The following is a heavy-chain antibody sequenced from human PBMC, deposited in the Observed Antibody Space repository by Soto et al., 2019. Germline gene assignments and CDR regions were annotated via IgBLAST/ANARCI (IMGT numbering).Heavy chain of an antibody. CDR1: GYTFTSYG. CDR2: ISAYNGNT. CDR3: ARDVGAQRVDY. D-gene: IGHD1-26*01. V-gene: IGHV1-18*01. Sequence: QVQLVQSGAEVKKPGASVKVSCKASGYTFTSYGTSWVRQAPGHGLERMGWISAYNGNTKYAQKVQGRVTMATDTATSTADMELRCLRSDYTAVYYCARDVGAQRVDYWGQGTLVTVSS. J-gene: IGHJ4*02.